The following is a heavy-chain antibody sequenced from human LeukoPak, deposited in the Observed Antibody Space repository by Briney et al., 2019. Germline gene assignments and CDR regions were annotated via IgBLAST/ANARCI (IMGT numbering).Heavy chain of an antibody. V-gene: IGHV4-61*02. CDR2: IYTSGST. CDR1: GGSISSGSYY. CDR3: ARAQGYGDYVYYYYMDV. Sequence: SQTLSLTCTVSGGSISSGSYYWSWIRQPAGKGLEWIGRIYTSGSTNYNPSLKSRVTISVDTSKNQFSLKLSSVTAADTAVYYCARAQGYGDYVYYYYMDVWGKGTTVTISS. D-gene: IGHD4-17*01. J-gene: IGHJ6*03.